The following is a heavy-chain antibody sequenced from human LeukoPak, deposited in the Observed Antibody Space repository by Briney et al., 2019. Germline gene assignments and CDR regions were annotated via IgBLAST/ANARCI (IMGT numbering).Heavy chain of an antibody. J-gene: IGHJ5*02. V-gene: IGHV3-21*01. Sequence: PGGSLRLPCAASGFTFNSYSMNWVRQAPGKGLEWVSSISSSSSYIYYADSVKGRFTISRDNAKNSLYLQMNSLRAEDTAVYYCARDHYSSSSFDPWGQGTLVTVSS. D-gene: IGHD6-13*01. CDR1: GFTFNSYS. CDR2: ISSSSSYI. CDR3: ARDHYSSSSFDP.